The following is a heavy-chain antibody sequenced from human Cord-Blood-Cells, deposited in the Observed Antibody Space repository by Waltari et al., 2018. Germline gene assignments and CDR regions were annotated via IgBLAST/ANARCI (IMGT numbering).Heavy chain of an antibody. CDR2: ISSSSSYI. CDR3: AISGDSGSYYFDY. V-gene: IGHV3-21*01. Sequence: EVQLVESGGGLVKPGGSLSLSCAASGFTFSSYRMNWVRQAPGKGLEWVSSISSSSSYIYYADSVKGRFTISRDNAKNSLYLQMNSLRAEDTAVYYCAISGDSGSYYFDYWGQGTLVTVSS. CDR1: GFTFSSYR. D-gene: IGHD1-26*01. J-gene: IGHJ4*02.